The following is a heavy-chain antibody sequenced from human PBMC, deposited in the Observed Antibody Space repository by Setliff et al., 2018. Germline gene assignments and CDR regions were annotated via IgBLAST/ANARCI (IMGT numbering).Heavy chain of an antibody. V-gene: IGHV1-69*05. CDR1: GGTFNNYG. J-gene: IGHJ6*03. Sequence: SVKVSCKASGGTFNNYGVTWVRQAPGQGLEWMGGTIPMFGTTEYAQKFQGRLTIITDKSTNTAFMQLSSLRSDDTAVYYCVREGVDSRSSTDYRYYMDVWGKGTTVTVSS. CDR3: VREGVDSRSSTDYRYYMDV. D-gene: IGHD3-22*01. CDR2: TIPMFGTT.